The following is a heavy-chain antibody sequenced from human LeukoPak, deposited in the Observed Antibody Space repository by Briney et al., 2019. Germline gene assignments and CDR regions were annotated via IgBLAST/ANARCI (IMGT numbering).Heavy chain of an antibody. CDR3: ARDRGIAVAGPAFDY. Sequence: GGSLRLSCAASGFTFSSYETNWVRQAPGKGLEWISYISFSGSTIYYADSVKGRFTIPRDNAKNSLYLQMNSLRAEDTAVYYCARDRGIAVAGPAFDYWGQGTLVTVSS. J-gene: IGHJ4*02. CDR1: GFTFSSYE. CDR2: ISFSGSTI. V-gene: IGHV3-48*03. D-gene: IGHD6-19*01.